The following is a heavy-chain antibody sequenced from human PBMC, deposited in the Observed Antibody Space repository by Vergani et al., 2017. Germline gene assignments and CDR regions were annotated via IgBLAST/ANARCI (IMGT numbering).Heavy chain of an antibody. CDR2: TWYDGNNK. Sequence: QVQLVESGGSVVQPGRSLRLPCAASGFTFNQYGMHWVRQAPGKGLEWVAVTWYDGNNKQYAASVKGRFTISRDNSKRTMYLQMNSLRGEDTGVYYCARDLRLLYNRFDPWGQGTLGTVSS. D-gene: IGHD1-14*01. CDR1: GFTFNQYG. V-gene: IGHV3-33*01. CDR3: ARDLRLLYNRFDP. J-gene: IGHJ5*01.